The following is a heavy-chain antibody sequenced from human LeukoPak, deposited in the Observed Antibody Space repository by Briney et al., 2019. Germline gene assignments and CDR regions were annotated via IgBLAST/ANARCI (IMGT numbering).Heavy chain of an antibody. CDR1: GGSISSSSYY. D-gene: IGHD1-1*01. J-gene: IGHJ6*03. V-gene: IGHV4-39*01. CDR3: ASTTRGGTYYYYMDV. CDR2: IYYSGST. Sequence: SETLSLTCTVSGGSISSSSYYWGWIRQPPGKGLEWIGSIYYSGSTYYNPSLKSRVTISVDTSKNQFSLKLSSVTAADTAVYYCASTTRGGTYYYYMDVWGKGTTVTISS.